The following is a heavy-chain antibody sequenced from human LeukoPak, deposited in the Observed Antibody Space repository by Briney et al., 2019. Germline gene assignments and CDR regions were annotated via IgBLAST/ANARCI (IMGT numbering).Heavy chain of an antibody. CDR3: ARRKAYYHGSGSYFPFDY. V-gene: IGHV4-4*02. J-gene: IGHJ4*02. CDR2: IYHSGST. CDR1: GGSISSSNW. D-gene: IGHD3-10*01. Sequence: PSGTLSLTCAVSGGSISSSNWWSWVRQPPGQGLEWIGEIYHSGSTNYNPSLKSRVTISVDTSKNQFSLKLSSVTAADTAVYYCARRKAYYHGSGSYFPFDYWGQGTLVTVSS.